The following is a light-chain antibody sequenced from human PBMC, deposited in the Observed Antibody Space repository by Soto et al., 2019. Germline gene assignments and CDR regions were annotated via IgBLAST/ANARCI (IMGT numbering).Light chain of an antibody. J-gene: IGLJ3*02. CDR3: KTWGTGIRV. Sequence: QPVLTQSPSASASLGASVKLTCTLSRGHSTYTIAWHQQQPDKGPRYLMKLKSDGSHSKGDGIPDRFSGSSSGAERYLTISGLQSEDEADYYCKTWGTGIRVFGGGTKL. CDR2: LKSDGSH. V-gene: IGLV4-69*01. CDR1: RGHSTYT.